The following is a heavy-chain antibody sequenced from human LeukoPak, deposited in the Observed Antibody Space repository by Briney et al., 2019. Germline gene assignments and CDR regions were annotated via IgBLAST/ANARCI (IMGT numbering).Heavy chain of an antibody. CDR1: GFTFSYYY. Sequence: GGSLRLSCAASGFTFSYYYMSWIRQAPGKGLEWVSHISSSGSTIYYADSENGRFTISRDNAKNSLYLQMNSLRDEDTAVYYCARVNQDIVVVPAAMCWFDPWGQGTLVTVSS. CDR2: ISSSGSTI. V-gene: IGHV3-11*01. CDR3: ARVNQDIVVVPAAMCWFDP. J-gene: IGHJ5*02. D-gene: IGHD2-2*01.